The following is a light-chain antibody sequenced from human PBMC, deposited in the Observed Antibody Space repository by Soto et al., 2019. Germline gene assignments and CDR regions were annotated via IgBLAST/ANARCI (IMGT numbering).Light chain of an antibody. CDR2: EVT. CDR1: SSDVGGYNF. J-gene: IGLJ2*01. CDR3: SSYTGSGTLI. Sequence: LTQPASVSGSPGQSITISCTGTSSDVGGYNFVSWYQQQPGKAPKLMVYEVTNRPSGVSYRLSGSKSGNTASLTISGLQAEDEADYFCSSYTGSGTLIFGGGTKVTVL. V-gene: IGLV2-14*01.